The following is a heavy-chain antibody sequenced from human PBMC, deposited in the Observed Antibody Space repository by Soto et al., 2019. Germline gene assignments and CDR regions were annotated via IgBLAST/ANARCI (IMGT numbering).Heavy chain of an antibody. Sequence: QVQLVQSGAEVKKPGSSVKVSCKASGGVFRNYAISWVRQGPGQGLEWMGGIIPMLHTANFAQRFQGRLTVSADESTGKVYIGLRSLGAGGRAVYFFSAPQDIGIRPPGFRGSSGLGSSVLDYWGQGTLVTVSS. CDR1: GGVFRNYA. CDR2: IIPMLHTA. V-gene: IGHV1-69*01. D-gene: IGHD6-6*01. J-gene: IGHJ4*02. CDR3: SAPQDIGIRPPGFRGSSGLGSSVLDY.